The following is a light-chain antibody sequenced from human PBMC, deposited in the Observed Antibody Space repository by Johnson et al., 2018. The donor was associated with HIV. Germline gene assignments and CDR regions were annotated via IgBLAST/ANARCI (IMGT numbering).Light chain of an antibody. Sequence: QSVLTQPPSVSAAPGQKVTISCFGSDSNIGNNYVSWYQQLPGTAPKLLIYDNDKRPSGIPDRFSGSKSGTSATLGITGLQTGDDADYYCETWDSSLSGVFGTGTKVTVL. CDR2: DND. V-gene: IGLV1-51*01. J-gene: IGLJ1*01. CDR3: ETWDSSLSGV. CDR1: DSNIGNNY.